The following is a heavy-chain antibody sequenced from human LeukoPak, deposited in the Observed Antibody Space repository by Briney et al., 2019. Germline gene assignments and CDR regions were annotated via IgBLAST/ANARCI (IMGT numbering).Heavy chain of an antibody. CDR2: IYYSGST. D-gene: IGHD3-10*01. CDR3: ARDRDYYGSGSYYVGWFDP. J-gene: IGHJ5*02. Sequence: PSETLSLTCAVYGGSFSDYYWSWIRQPPGKGLEWIGYIYYSGSTNYNPSLKSRVTISVDTSKNQFSLKLSSVTAADTAVYYCARDRDYYGSGSYYVGWFDPWGQGTLVTVSS. V-gene: IGHV4-59*01. CDR1: GGSFSDYY.